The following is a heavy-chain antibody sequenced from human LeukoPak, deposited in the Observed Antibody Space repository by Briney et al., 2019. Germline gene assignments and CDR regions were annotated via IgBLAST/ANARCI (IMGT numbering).Heavy chain of an antibody. CDR1: GGSISSSSYY. V-gene: IGHV4-39*07. D-gene: IGHD2-2*02. CDR3: ARSGGGVLPAIVSFDY. J-gene: IGHJ4*02. Sequence: PSETLSLTCTVSGGSISSSSYYWGWIRQPPGKGLEWIGSIYYSGSTYYNPSLKSRVTISVDTSKNQFSLKLSSVTAADTAVYYCARSGGGVLPAIVSFDYWGQGTLVTVSS. CDR2: IYYSGST.